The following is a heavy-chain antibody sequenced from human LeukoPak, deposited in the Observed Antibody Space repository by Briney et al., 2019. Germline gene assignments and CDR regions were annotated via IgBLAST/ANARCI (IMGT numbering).Heavy chain of an antibody. D-gene: IGHD6-19*01. CDR1: GFTFSTYS. V-gene: IGHV3-48*02. J-gene: IGHJ4*02. CDR2: ISSSTSAI. Sequence: GGSLRLSCAASGFTFSTYSMNWVRQAPGKGLEWVSYISSSTSAIYYADSVKGRFTISRDNAKNSLYLQMNSLRDEDTAVYYCARLPVAGICYFDYWGQGALVTVSP. CDR3: ARLPVAGICYFDY.